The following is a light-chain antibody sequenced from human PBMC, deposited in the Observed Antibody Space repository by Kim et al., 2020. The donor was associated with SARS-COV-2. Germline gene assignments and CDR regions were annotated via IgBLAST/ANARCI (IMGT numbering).Light chain of an antibody. Sequence: QSVLTQPPSASGTPGQRVTISCSGSSSNIGGNSVSWYQQLPGTTPKLLIYSNSQRPSGVPDRFSGSKSGTSASLAISGLQSEDEADYYCAAWDDNLNGLVFGGGTQLDVL. J-gene: IGLJ2*01. CDR1: SSNIGGNS. CDR3: AAWDDNLNGLV. CDR2: SNS. V-gene: IGLV1-44*01.